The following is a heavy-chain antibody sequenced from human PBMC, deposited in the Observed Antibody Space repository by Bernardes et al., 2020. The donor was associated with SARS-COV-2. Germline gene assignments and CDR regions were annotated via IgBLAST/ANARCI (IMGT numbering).Heavy chain of an antibody. CDR2: IIPILGIA. Sequence: SVKVSCKASGGTFSSYTISWVRQAPGQGLEWMGRIIPILGIANYAQKFQGRVTITADKSTSTAYMELSSLRSEDTAVYYCARSSITIFGVVITPFDYWGQGTLVTVSS. CDR3: ARSSITIFGVVITPFDY. CDR1: GGTFSSYT. V-gene: IGHV1-69*02. J-gene: IGHJ4*02. D-gene: IGHD3-3*01.